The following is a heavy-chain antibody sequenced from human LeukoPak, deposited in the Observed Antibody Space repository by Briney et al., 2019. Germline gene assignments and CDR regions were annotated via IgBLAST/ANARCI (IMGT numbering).Heavy chain of an antibody. V-gene: IGHV3-30*02. CDR1: GFTFSGCG. CDR3: AKDPYSYGSYFDY. J-gene: IGHJ4*02. D-gene: IGHD5-18*01. Sequence: GGSLRLSCAASGFTFSGCGMHWVRQAPGKGLEWVAFIWYDGRDKYYADSVKGQFTISRDISKNTLYLQMNSLRAEDTAVYYCAKDPYSYGSYFDYWGQGTLVTVSS. CDR2: IWYDGRDK.